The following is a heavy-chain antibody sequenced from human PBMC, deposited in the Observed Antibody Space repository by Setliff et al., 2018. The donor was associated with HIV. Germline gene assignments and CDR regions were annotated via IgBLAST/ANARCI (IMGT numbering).Heavy chain of an antibody. CDR1: GFTFSNAW. CDR2: IKQDGSEK. J-gene: IGHJ4*02. V-gene: IGHV3-7*01. Sequence: GGSLRLSCAASGFTFSNAWMSWVRQAPGKGLEWVANIKQDGSEKNYVDSVKGRFTISRDTAKNSLYLQMNSLRVEDTAVYYCAGDHWVAGLDYWGQGTLVTAPQ. D-gene: IGHD6-19*01. CDR3: AGDHWVAGLDY.